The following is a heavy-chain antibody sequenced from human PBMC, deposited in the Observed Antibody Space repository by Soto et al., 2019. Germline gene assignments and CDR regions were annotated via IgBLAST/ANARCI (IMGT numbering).Heavy chain of an antibody. CDR3: AKAPRDIPYYYYYGMDV. D-gene: IGHD2-15*01. V-gene: IGHV3-23*01. CDR1: GFTFSSYA. CDR2: ISGSGGST. J-gene: IGHJ6*02. Sequence: PGGSLRLSCAASGFTFSSYAMSWVRQAPGKGLEWVSAISGSGGSTYYADSVKGRFTISRDNSKNTLYLQMNSLRAEDTAVYYCAKAPRDIPYYYYYGMDVWGQGTTVTVSS.